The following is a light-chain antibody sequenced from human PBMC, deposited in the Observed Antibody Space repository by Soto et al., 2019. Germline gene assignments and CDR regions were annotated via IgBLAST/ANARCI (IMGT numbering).Light chain of an antibody. J-gene: IGKJ3*01. Sequence: EIVLTQSPATLSLSPGERATLSCRASQSVSSYLAWYQQKPGQPPRLLIYDASTRATGIPARFSGSGSGTDSTLTISSLEPEDFAVYYCQQRSNWPPVTFGPGTKVDIK. V-gene: IGKV3-11*01. CDR1: QSVSSY. CDR2: DAS. CDR3: QQRSNWPPVT.